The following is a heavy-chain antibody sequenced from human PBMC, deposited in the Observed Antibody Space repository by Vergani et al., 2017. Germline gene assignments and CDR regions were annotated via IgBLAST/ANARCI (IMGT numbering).Heavy chain of an antibody. CDR3: AKYWEFYYMDV. V-gene: IGHV3-30*02. CDR2: IGYDGRIK. CDR1: GFSFNTYG. D-gene: IGHD2-8*02. J-gene: IGHJ6*03. Sequence: VQLVESGGGLVKPGGSLRLYCATSGFSFNTYGAHWVRQAPGKGLEWVAFIGYDGRIKYNVDSVKGRFTISRDTSKKTLSLQMRSLRADDTAVYYCAKYWEFYYMDVWXKGP.